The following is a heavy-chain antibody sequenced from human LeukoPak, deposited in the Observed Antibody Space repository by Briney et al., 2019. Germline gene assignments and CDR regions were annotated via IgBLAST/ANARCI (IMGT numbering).Heavy chain of an antibody. CDR1: GFTFSSYA. CDR2: ISGSGGST. CDR3: AILSGYYYDSSGYYKTLEDDY. V-gene: IGHV3-23*01. D-gene: IGHD3-22*01. J-gene: IGHJ4*02. Sequence: GGSLRLSCAASGFTFSSYAMSWVRQAPGKGLEWVSAISGSGGSTYYADSVKGRFTISRDNSKNTLYLQMNSLRAEDTAVYNCAILSGYYYDSSGYYKTLEDDYWGQGTLVTVSS.